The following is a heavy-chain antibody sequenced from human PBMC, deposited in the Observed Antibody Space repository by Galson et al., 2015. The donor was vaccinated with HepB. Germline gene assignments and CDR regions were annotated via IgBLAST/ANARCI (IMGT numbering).Heavy chain of an antibody. J-gene: IGHJ4*02. CDR3: AREYSNTFYFGY. D-gene: IGHD4-11*01. Sequence: SVKVSCKASGHTFTGYFMHWVRQAPGEGLEWMGWINTNSGGTNYAQKFQGRVTMARDTSISTAYMGLSRLSSDDTAVYYCAREYSNTFYFGYWGPGTLVTVPP. CDR1: GHTFTGYF. CDR2: INTNSGGT. V-gene: IGHV1-2*02.